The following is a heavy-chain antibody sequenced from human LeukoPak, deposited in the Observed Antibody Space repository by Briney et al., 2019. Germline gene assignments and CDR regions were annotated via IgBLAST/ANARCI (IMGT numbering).Heavy chain of an antibody. V-gene: IGHV4-59*01. J-gene: IGHJ4*02. D-gene: IGHD1-26*01. CDR2: IYYSGST. CDR1: GGSISSYY. Sequence: SETLSLTCTVSGGSISSYYWSWIRQPPGKGLEWIGYIYYSGSTKYNPSLKSRVIMSVDTSKNQFSLKLSSVTAADTAVYYCVKDRGSHVTDYWGQGTLVTVSS. CDR3: VKDRGSHVTDY.